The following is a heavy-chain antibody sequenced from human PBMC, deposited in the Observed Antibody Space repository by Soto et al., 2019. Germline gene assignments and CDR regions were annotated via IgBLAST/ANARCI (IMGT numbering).Heavy chain of an antibody. D-gene: IGHD3-10*01. CDR1: GFTVSSNY. J-gene: IGHJ4*02. V-gene: IGHV3-53*04. CDR3: AREHGSGSFDY. Sequence: GGSLRLSCAASGFTVSSNYMSWVRQAPGKGLEWVSVIYSGGSTYYADSVKGRFTSSRHNSKNTLYLQMNSLRAEDTAVYYCAREHGSGSFDYWGQGTLVTVSS. CDR2: IYSGGST.